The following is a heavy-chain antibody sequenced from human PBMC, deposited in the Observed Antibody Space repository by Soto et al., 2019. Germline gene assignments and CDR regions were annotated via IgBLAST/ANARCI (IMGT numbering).Heavy chain of an antibody. V-gene: IGHV3-21*01. Sequence: GGSLRLSCAASGFTFRSFTMNWVRQAPGKGLEWVSTISSNSAYIYYTDALRGRFTISRDNAKNSLHLQMKSLRDEDTAVYYCTRDASRDSSARGWFDPWGPGTLVTVSS. CDR2: ISSNSAYI. CDR3: TRDASRDSSARGWFDP. J-gene: IGHJ5*02. CDR1: GFTFRSFT. D-gene: IGHD6-13*01.